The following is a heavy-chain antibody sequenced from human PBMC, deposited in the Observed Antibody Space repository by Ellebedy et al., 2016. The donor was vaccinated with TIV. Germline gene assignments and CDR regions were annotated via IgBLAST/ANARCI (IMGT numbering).Heavy chain of an antibody. CDR2: IYYSGRT. Sequence: SETLSLTCTVSGDSISSSRYYWGWIRQPPGKGLEWIGSIYYSGRTYYNPSLKSRVTISVDTSNNQFSLNLSSVRVADTAVFYCARLGDTVVVPPAPEGWFDPWGQGTLVTVSS. V-gene: IGHV4-39*01. CDR3: ARLGDTVVVPPAPEGWFDP. CDR1: GDSISSSRYY. D-gene: IGHD2-2*01. J-gene: IGHJ5*02.